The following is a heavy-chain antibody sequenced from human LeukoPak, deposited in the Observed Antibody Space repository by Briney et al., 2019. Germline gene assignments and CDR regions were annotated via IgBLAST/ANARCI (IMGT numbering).Heavy chain of an antibody. Sequence: GASVKVSCKASGYTSTSYYMHWVRQAPGQGLEWMGIINPSGGSTSYAQKFQGRVTMTRDTSTSTVYMELSSLRSEDTAVYYCARDGEGYCSSTSCYFIDYYGMDVWGQGTTVTVSS. CDR3: ARDGEGYCSSTSCYFIDYYGMDV. CDR2: INPSGGST. CDR1: GYTSTSYY. V-gene: IGHV1-46*01. D-gene: IGHD2-2*01. J-gene: IGHJ6*02.